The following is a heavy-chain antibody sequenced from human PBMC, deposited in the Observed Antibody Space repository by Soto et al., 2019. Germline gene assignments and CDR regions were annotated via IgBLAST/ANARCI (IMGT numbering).Heavy chain of an antibody. Sequence: LRLSCAASGFSVSINYMTWVRQAPGKGLEWVPIIHSGGSTYYRDSVKGRFIISRDKSENTLYLQMHSLRAEDTAVYSCARAHAALGYLYWGQGTLVTVSS. J-gene: IGHJ4*02. D-gene: IGHD2-15*01. CDR2: IHSGGST. CDR3: ARAHAALGYLY. CDR1: GFSVSINY. V-gene: IGHV3-53*01.